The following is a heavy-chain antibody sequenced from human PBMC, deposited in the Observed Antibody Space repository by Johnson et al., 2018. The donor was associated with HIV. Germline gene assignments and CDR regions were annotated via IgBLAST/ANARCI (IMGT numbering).Heavy chain of an antibody. CDR1: GFSFNDYG. Sequence: VQLVESGGGLVKPGGSLRLSCAASGFSFNDYGMNWVRQVPGKGLEWVSGINWNGGSTGYADSVKGRFTISRDSSRNTLYLQMNSLRAEDTAVYYCAREDPYDYSTGPDVFDIWGQGTMVTVS. D-gene: IGHD2-8*02. CDR3: AREDPYDYSTGPDVFDI. V-gene: IGHV3-20*04. J-gene: IGHJ3*02. CDR2: INWNGGST.